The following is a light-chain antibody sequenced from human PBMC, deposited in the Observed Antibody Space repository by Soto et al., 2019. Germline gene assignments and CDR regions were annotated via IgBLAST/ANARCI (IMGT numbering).Light chain of an antibody. CDR3: QQYSSYWT. CDR1: QSVSDR. V-gene: IGKV3-15*01. Sequence: EIVLTQSPDTLSVSPGERATLSCRASQSVSDRVVWYQQKSGQAPSLLIYAASTRAAGVPARFSGSGSGTEFTLTISSLQSDDFATYYCQQYSSYWTFGQGTKVDIK. CDR2: AAS. J-gene: IGKJ1*01.